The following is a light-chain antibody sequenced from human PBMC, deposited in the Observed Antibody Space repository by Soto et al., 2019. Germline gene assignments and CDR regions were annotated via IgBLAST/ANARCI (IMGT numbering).Light chain of an antibody. CDR2: DVS. CDR3: RSYTSSSLYV. Sequence: QSVLTQPASVSGSPGQSITVSCTGTSSAVGGYDYVSWYQHHPGKAPKLMIYDVSNRPSGASNRFSGSKSGNTASLTISGLQAEDEADYYCRSYTSSSLYVFGTGTKLTVL. V-gene: IGLV2-14*03. CDR1: SSAVGGYDY. J-gene: IGLJ1*01.